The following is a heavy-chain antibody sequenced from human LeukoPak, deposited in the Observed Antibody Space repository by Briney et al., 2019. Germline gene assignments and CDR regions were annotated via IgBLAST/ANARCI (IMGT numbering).Heavy chain of an antibody. V-gene: IGHV3-23*01. J-gene: IGHJ4*02. Sequence: GGSLRLSCAASGFTFSSYAMSWVRQAPGKGLEWVSAISGSGGSTYYADSVKGRFTISRDNSKNTLYLQMNSLRAEDTAVYYCAKGGVRECQLLAFDYWGQGTLVTVSS. D-gene: IGHD2-2*01. CDR2: ISGSGGST. CDR1: GFTFSSYA. CDR3: AKGGVRECQLLAFDY.